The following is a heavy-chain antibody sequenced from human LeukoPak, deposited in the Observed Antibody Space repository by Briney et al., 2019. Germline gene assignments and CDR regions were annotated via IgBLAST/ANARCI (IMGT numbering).Heavy chain of an antibody. CDR1: GGSISSSSYY. J-gene: IGHJ6*03. Sequence: SETLSLTCTVSGGSISSSSYYWGWIRQPPGKGLEWIGSIYYSGSTYYNPSLKSRVTISVDTSKNQFSLKLSSVTAADTAVYYCARVVTMVRGVIITKKYYYYYYYMDVWGKGTTVTISS. D-gene: IGHD3-10*01. CDR3: ARVVTMVRGVIITKKYYYYYYYMDV. V-gene: IGHV4-39*07. CDR2: IYYSGST.